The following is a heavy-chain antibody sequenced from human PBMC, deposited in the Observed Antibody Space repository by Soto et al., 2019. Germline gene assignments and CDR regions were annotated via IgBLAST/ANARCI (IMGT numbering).Heavy chain of an antibody. CDR3: ARGGGESVYYHYGMDV. CDR1: GGSISSGGYY. J-gene: IGHJ6*02. V-gene: IGHV4-31*03. D-gene: IGHD3-10*01. CDR2: IYYSGST. Sequence: SETLSLTCTVSGGSISSGGYYWSWIRQHPGKGLEWSGYIYYSGSTYYNPSLKSRVTISVDTSKNQFSLKLSSVTAADTAVYYCARGGGESVYYHYGMDVWGQGTTVTSP.